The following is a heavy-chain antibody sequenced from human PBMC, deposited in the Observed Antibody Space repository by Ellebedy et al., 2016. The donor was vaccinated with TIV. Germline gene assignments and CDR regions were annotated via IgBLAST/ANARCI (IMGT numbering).Heavy chain of an antibody. CDR1: DFSLSTSRMS. J-gene: IGHJ3*02. Sequence: SGPTLVKPTQTLTLTCTFSDFSLSTSRMSVSWIRQPPGKALEWLARIDWDDDKLYSTSLITRLTISKDTSKDQVVLIMTNMDPVDTATYYCARISSGWSLDIWGHGTMVIVSS. CDR2: IDWDDDK. D-gene: IGHD6-19*01. V-gene: IGHV2-70*04. CDR3: ARISSGWSLDI.